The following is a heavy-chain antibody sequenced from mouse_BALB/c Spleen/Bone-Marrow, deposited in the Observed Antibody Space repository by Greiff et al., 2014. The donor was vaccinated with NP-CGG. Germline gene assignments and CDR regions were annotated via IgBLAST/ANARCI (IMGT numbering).Heavy chain of an antibody. V-gene: IGHV5-4*02. J-gene: IGHJ4*01. CDR1: GFTFSDYY. CDR3: ANSGSSYGDIDD. CDR2: VSDGGNCT. Sequence: EVNVVESGGGLVKPGGSLKLSCAASGFTFSDYYMCWIRQTPGKRLEWVATVSDGGNCTYYPDSVKGRFTFSRDNAKNNLYLQRLISKADDTDNCASANSGSSYGDIDDWGQGTSVTVSS. D-gene: IGHD1-1*01.